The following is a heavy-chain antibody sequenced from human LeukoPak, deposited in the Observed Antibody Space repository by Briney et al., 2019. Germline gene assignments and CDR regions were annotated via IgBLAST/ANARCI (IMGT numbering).Heavy chain of an antibody. CDR3: AKYHYGSGTSLGY. V-gene: IGHV3-7*01. CDR1: GFTFSSFW. D-gene: IGHD3-10*01. Sequence: PGGSLRLSCAAAGFTFSSFWMSWVRQAPGRGLERVANINIDGSERYYEASVKCRFTISRDNANDSLSLQMNSLRAEDAAVYYCAKYHYGSGTSLGYWGQGTQVTVSS. J-gene: IGHJ4*02. CDR2: INIDGSER.